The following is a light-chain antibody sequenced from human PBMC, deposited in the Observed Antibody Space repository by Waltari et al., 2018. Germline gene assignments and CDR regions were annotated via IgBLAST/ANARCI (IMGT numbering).Light chain of an antibody. CDR2: EVS. CDR3: SSYTSSSTFDVV. Sequence: QSALTQPPSVSGSPGQSVTISCTGTSSDVGSYNRVSWYQQPPGTAPKLMIYEVSHRPSGVPDRFSGSKSGNTASLTISGLQAEDEADYYCSSYTSSSTFDVVFGGGTKLTVL. V-gene: IGLV2-18*02. CDR1: SSDVGSYNR. J-gene: IGLJ2*01.